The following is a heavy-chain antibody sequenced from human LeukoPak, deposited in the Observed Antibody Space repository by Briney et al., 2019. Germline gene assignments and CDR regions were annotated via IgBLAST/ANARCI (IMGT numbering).Heavy chain of an antibody. V-gene: IGHV3-11*04. Sequence: PGGSLRLSCAASGFTFTDYYMSWIRQAPGKGLEWLSYISSSGSTIYDADSVKGRFTIFRDNAKNSLYLQMNSLRAEDTAVYYCAGGDNGDYEGFDYWGQGTLVTVSS. D-gene: IGHD4-17*01. CDR2: ISSSGSTI. CDR3: AGGDNGDYEGFDY. CDR1: GFTFTDYY. J-gene: IGHJ4*02.